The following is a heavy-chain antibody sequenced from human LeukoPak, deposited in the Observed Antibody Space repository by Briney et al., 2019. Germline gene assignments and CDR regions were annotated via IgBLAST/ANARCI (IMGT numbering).Heavy chain of an antibody. CDR3: ARDPDSSSWDGWFDP. CDR2: ISSSSSYT. CDR1: GFNSSENY. D-gene: IGHD6-13*01. Sequence: AGSLRHYCAAPGFNSSENYISWIRQAPGKGLECVSYISSSSSYTNYADSVKGRFTISRDNAKNSLYLQMNSLRAEDTAVYYCARDPDSSSWDGWFDPWGQGTLVTVSS. V-gene: IGHV3-11*06. J-gene: IGHJ5*02.